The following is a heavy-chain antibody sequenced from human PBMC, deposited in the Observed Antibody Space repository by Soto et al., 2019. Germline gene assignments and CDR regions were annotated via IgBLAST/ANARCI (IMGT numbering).Heavy chain of an antibody. J-gene: IGHJ5*02. CDR3: ARAAYTSRATQWLDP. V-gene: IGHV1-69*01. CDR2: IIPVFGTP. CDR1: GGTFINYG. Sequence: QVQLVQSGAEMKKPGSSVTVSCKASGGTFINYGVTWVRQAPGQGLEWMGGIIPVFGTPNYAQKFQGRVTITADESRTTAYMELSSLRSEDTAVYYCARAAYTSRATQWLDPWGQGTLVTVSS. D-gene: IGHD3-16*01.